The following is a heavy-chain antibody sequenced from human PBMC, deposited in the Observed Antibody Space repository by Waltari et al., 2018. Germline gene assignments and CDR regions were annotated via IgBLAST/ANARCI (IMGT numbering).Heavy chain of an antibody. V-gene: IGHV1-18*01. Sequence: QVQLVQSGAEVKRPGASVKVSCKASGYMFSNYGIGWVRQAPGQGLEWMGWNTTYTGNTNLAQKCQGRVTMTADTSTNTAYMELTSLRSDDTAVYYCTRPRGPGPRGPGGLYWYFDLWGRGTLVTVSS. CDR1: GYMFSNYG. CDR2: NTTYTGNT. D-gene: IGHD3-10*01. J-gene: IGHJ2*01. CDR3: TRPRGPGPRGPGGLYWYFDL.